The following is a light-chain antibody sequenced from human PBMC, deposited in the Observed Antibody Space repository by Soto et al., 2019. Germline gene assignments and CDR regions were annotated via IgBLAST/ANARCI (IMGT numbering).Light chain of an antibody. CDR2: QAS. CDR1: QSISRQ. CDR3: LQYHTYWT. J-gene: IGKJ1*01. Sequence: DIQMTQSPSTLSASVGDRVSITCRASQSISRQLAWYQQKPGKAPNLLIYQASNLETGVPSRFTGSGSRREFSLPHSILQPDHLATYDYLQYHTYWTFGQGTKVEVK. V-gene: IGKV1-5*03.